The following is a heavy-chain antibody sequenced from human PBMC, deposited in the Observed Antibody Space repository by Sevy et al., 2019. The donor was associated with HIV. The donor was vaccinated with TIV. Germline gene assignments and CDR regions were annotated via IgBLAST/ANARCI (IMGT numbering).Heavy chain of an antibody. CDR2: FDPEDGDPEDGKT. V-gene: IGHV1-24*01. D-gene: IGHD3-22*01. CDR3: ATTKDYYDSSGYPFDS. J-gene: IGHJ4*02. CDR1: GYTLTKLS. Sequence: ASVKVSCKVSGYTLTKLSMHWVRQTPGKGLEWMTTFDPEDGDPEDGKTIYAQKFLGRVTMTEDTSTDTAYMELSSLRSEDTAVYYCATTKDYYDSSGYPFDSWGQRTLVTGSS.